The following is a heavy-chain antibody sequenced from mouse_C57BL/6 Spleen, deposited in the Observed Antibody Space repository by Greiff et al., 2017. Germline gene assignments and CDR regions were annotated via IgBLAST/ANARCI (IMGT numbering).Heavy chain of an antibody. CDR3: TGDDYGFAY. V-gene: IGHV5-9-1*02. Sequence: EVKLMESGEGLVKPGGSLKLSCAASGFTFSSYAMSWVRQTPEKGLEWVAYISSGGDYIYYADTVKGRFTISRDNARNTLYLQMSSLKSEDTAMYYCTGDDYGFAYWGQGTLVTVSA. J-gene: IGHJ3*01. D-gene: IGHD2-4*01. CDR2: ISSGGDYI. CDR1: GFTFSSYA.